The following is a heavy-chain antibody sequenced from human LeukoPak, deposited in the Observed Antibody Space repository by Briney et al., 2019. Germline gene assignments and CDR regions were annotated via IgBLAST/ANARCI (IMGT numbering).Heavy chain of an antibody. V-gene: IGHV4-34*01. D-gene: IGHD5-18*01. J-gene: IGHJ6*02. Sequence: PSETLSLTCAVYGGSFSGYYWSWIRQSPGKGLEWIGEINHSGCTNYNPSLKSRVTISVDTSKNQFSLKPSSVTAADTAVYYCARGWDTGYSYYGMDVWGPGTTVTVSS. CDR3: ARGWDTGYSYYGMDV. CDR1: GGSFSGYY. CDR2: INHSGCT.